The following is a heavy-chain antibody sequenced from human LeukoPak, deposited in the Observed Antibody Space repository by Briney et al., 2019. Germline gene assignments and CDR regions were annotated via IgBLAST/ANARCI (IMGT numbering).Heavy chain of an antibody. CDR2: IYYSGST. CDR3: ARQIVADNFDY. CDR1: GGSISSYY. D-gene: IGHD5-12*01. Sequence: ASETLSLTCTVSGGSISSYYWSWIRQPPGKGLEWIGYIYYSGSTNYNPSLKSRVTISVDTSKNQFSLKLSSVTAADTAVYYCARQIVADNFDYWGQGTLVTVSS. V-gene: IGHV4-59*01. J-gene: IGHJ4*02.